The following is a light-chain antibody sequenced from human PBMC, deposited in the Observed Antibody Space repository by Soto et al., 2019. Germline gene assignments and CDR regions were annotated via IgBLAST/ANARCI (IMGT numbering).Light chain of an antibody. Sequence: EIVLTQSPATLSLSPGERATLSCRASQSVSSSLAWYQQKPGQAPRLLIYDASNRATGIPARFSGSGSGTDFTLTISSLEPEDVAVYYCQQGSSWRGFGQGTRLEIK. CDR1: QSVSSS. CDR3: QQGSSWRG. V-gene: IGKV3-11*01. J-gene: IGKJ5*01. CDR2: DAS.